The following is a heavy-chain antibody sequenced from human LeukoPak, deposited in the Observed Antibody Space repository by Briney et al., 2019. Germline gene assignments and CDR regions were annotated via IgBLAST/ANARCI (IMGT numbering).Heavy chain of an antibody. CDR3: ASDYYDSSGYFRKNY. V-gene: IGHV1-8*01. CDR2: MNPNSGNT. Sequence: ASVSVSCKASGYTFTSYDINWVRQATGQGLEWMGWMNPNSGNTGYAQKFQGRVTMTRNTSISTAYMELSSLRSEDTAVYYCASDYYDSSGYFRKNYWGQGTLVTVSS. J-gene: IGHJ4*02. D-gene: IGHD3-22*01. CDR1: GYTFTSYD.